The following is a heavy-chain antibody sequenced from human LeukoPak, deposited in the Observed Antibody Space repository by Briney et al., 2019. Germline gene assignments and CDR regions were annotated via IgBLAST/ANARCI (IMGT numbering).Heavy chain of an antibody. V-gene: IGHV1-46*01. D-gene: IGHD7-27*01. J-gene: IGHJ3*02. CDR3: TRKETGFFSDAFDI. Sequence: GASVKVSCKASGYTFTSYYMHWVRQAPGQGLEWMGVISPNNSRNSYAQKFQGRVTITRDMSISTAYMELRRLSSDDTAVYYCTRKETGFFSDAFDIWGQGTMVTVSS. CDR1: GYTFTSYY. CDR2: ISPNNSRN.